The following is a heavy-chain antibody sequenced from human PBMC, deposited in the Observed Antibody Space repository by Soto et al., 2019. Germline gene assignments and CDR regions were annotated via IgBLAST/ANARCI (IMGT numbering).Heavy chain of an antibody. Sequence: SVKFSCKASGGTFSSYAISWVRQAPGQGLEWMGGIIPTLGTANYAQKSQGRATIPAKKSTSTAYRGLRSRRSEDTALYYGARGGGVMVGGAEYFQHWGQGTLATV. CDR1: GGTFSSYA. D-gene: IGHD3-16*01. V-gene: IGHV1-69*06. J-gene: IGHJ1*01. CDR2: IIPTLGTA. CDR3: ARGGGVMVGGAEYFQH.